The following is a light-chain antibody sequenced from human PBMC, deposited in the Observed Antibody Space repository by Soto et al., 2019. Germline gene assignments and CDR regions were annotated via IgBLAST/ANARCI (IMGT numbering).Light chain of an antibody. Sequence: PSSLSASVGDRVTITCRASQGIRIDLGWFQQKPGKAPKLLIYKASTLKSGVPSRFSGSGSGTEFTLTISSLQPDDFATYYCQHYNSYSEAFGQGTKGDIK. CDR3: QHYNSYSEA. J-gene: IGKJ1*01. CDR2: KAS. CDR1: QGIRID. V-gene: IGKV1-5*03.